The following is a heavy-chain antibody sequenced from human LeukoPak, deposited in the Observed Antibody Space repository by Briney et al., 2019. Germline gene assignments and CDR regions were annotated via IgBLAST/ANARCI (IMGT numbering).Heavy chain of an antibody. CDR3: ERAEYSSSWYGVNWFDP. CDR2: ISSSGSTI. J-gene: IGHJ5*02. V-gene: IGHV3-48*03. Sequence: GGSLRLSCAASGFTFSSYEMNWVRQAPGKGLEWVSYISSSGSTIYYADSVKGRFTISRDNAKNSLYLQMNSLRAEDTAVYYCERAEYSSSWYGVNWFDPWGQGTLVTVSS. D-gene: IGHD6-13*01. CDR1: GFTFSSYE.